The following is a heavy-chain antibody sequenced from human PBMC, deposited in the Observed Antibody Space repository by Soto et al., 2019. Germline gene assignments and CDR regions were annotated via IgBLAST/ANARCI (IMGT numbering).Heavy chain of an antibody. CDR1: GFSFSSYS. CDR3: ARNSR. V-gene: IGHV3-48*02. Sequence: GGSLRRSCAASGFSFSSYSMNWVRQAPGKGLEWISYISSTTYYADSVKGRFTVSRDNAKNSLYLQMNSLRDEDTAVYYCARNSRWGQGTQVTVSS. CDR2: ISSTT. J-gene: IGHJ4*02. D-gene: IGHD2-21*01.